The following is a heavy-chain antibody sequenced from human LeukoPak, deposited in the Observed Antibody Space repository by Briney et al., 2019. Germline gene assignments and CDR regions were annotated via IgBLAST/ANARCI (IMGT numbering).Heavy chain of an antibody. CDR2: INHSGST. V-gene: IGHV4-34*01. Sequence: SETLSLTCAVYGGSFGGYYWSWIRQPPGKGLEWIGEINHSGSTNYNPSLKSRVTISVDRSKNQFSLKLSSVTAADTAVYYCARADGDYPNWFDPWGQGTLVTVSS. D-gene: IGHD4-17*01. J-gene: IGHJ5*02. CDR1: GGSFGGYY. CDR3: ARADGDYPNWFDP.